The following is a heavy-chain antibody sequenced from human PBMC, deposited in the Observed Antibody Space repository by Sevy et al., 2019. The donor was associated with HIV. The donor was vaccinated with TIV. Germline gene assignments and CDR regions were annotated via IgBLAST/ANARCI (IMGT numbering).Heavy chain of an antibody. CDR1: GFTFSSYS. Sequence: GGSLRLSCAASGFTFSSYSMNWVRQAPGKWLEWVSYISSSSSTIYYADSVKGRFTISRDNAKNSLYLQMNSLRDEDTAVYYCARDPYYDYVWGSYRHDAFDIWGQGTMVTVSS. V-gene: IGHV3-48*02. CDR3: ARDPYYDYVWGSYRHDAFDI. D-gene: IGHD3-16*02. J-gene: IGHJ3*02. CDR2: ISSSSSTI.